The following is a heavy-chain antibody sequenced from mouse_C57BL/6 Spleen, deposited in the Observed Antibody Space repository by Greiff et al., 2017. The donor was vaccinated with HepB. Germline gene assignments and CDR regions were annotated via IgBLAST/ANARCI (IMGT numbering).Heavy chain of an antibody. Sequence: EVKLMESGGGLVKPGGSLKLSCAASGFTFSSYAMSWVRQTPEKRLEWVATISDGGSYTYYPDNGKGRFTISRDNAKNNLYLQMSHLKSEDTAMYYCAREGYDYDRAMDYWGQGTSVTVSS. CDR1: GFTFSSYA. J-gene: IGHJ4*01. CDR3: AREGYDYDRAMDY. CDR2: ISDGGSYT. D-gene: IGHD2-4*01. V-gene: IGHV5-4*01.